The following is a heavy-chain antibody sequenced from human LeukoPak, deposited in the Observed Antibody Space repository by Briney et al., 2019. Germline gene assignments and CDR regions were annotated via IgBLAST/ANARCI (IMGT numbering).Heavy chain of an antibody. CDR2: IYYSGST. V-gene: IGHV4-59*01. Sequence: PSETLSLTCAVYGGSFSGYYWSWIRQPPGKGLEWIGYIYYSGSTNYNPSLKSRVTISVDTSKNQFSLKLSSVTAADTAVYYCARGVFVEMATITTLVAFDIWGQGTMVTVSS. CDR3: ARGVFVEMATITTLVAFDI. J-gene: IGHJ3*02. CDR1: GGSFSGYY. D-gene: IGHD5-24*01.